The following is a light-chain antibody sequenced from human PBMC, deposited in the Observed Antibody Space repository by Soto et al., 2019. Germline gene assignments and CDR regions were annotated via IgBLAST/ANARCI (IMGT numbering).Light chain of an antibody. CDR1: QSLLHSDGKNY. V-gene: IGKV2-28*01. CDR2: LGS. CDR3: MQFLQSPS. J-gene: IGKJ1*01. Sequence: DIAMTQSPLSLPVTPGEPASISCRSSQSLLHSDGKNYLDWYLQRPGQSPRLLIYLGSHRATGVPDRCSGGGSGTDFTLKISRVGADDVVFYYCMQFLQSPSFGQGTKVEIK.